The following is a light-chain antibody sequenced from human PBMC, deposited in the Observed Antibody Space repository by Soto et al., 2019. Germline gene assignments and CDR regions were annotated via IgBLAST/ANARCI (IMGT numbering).Light chain of an antibody. Sequence: IQMTQSPSTLSASVGDRVTITCRASQSISSGLAWYQQKPGRAPKLLIYKAFSLESGVPSRFSGSQSGTEFTLTISSLQPDDFATYYGQQYKSLFTFGPGT. CDR2: KAF. CDR1: QSISSG. J-gene: IGKJ3*01. CDR3: QQYKSLFT. V-gene: IGKV1-5*03.